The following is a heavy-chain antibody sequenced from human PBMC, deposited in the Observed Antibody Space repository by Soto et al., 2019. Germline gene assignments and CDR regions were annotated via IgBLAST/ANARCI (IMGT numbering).Heavy chain of an antibody. V-gene: IGHV5-51*01. J-gene: IGHJ6*02. CDR3: ARLAGTGNYYYYGMDV. CDR1: GCSFTSYW. CDR2: IYPGDSDT. Sequence: PGESLKISCKGSGCSFTSYWIGWVRQMPGKGLEWMGIIYPGDSDTRYSPSFQGQVTISADKSISTAYLQWSSLKASDTAMYYCARLAGTGNYYYYGMDVWGQGTTVTVSS. D-gene: IGHD6-19*01.